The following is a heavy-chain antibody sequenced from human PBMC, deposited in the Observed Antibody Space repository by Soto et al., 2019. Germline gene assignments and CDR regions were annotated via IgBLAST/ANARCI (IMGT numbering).Heavy chain of an antibody. CDR1: GFTFSSYA. D-gene: IGHD5-12*01. CDR2: ISSNGGST. CDR3: ARGSGDSGYDDAFDI. V-gene: IGHV3-64*01. Sequence: GGSLRLSCAASGFTFSSYAMHWVRQAPGKGLEYVSAISSNGGSTYYANSVKGRFTISRDNSKNTLYLQMGSLRAEDMDVYYCARGSGDSGYDDAFDIWGQGTMVTVSS. J-gene: IGHJ3*02.